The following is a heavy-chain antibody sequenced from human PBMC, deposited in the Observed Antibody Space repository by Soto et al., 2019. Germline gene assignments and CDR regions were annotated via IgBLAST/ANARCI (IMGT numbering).Heavy chain of an antibody. CDR3: ARGNYGGFDY. V-gene: IGHV3-74*03. Sequence: EVQLVESGGGLVERGGSLRLSCAASGSTSSYYWRHGVRQPPEKGLVWVARIYSVGSATTYADSVKGRFTISRDNSKNTLYLQMNSLRADDTAVYYCARGNYGGFDYWGQGTLVTVSS. CDR2: IYSVGSAT. CDR1: GSTSSYYW. D-gene: IGHD4-17*01. J-gene: IGHJ4*02.